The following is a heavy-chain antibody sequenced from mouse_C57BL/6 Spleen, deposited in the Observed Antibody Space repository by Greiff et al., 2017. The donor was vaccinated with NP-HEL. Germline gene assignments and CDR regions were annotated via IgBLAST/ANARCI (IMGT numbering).Heavy chain of an antibody. J-gene: IGHJ3*01. Sequence: QVQLQQPGAELVRPGSSVKLSCKASGYTFTSYWMEWVKQRPGQGLEWIGNIYPSDSETHYNQKFKDKATLTVDKSSSTAYMQLSSLTSEDSAVYYCARGQRGFAYWGQGTLVTVSA. CDR3: ARGQRGFAY. CDR2: IYPSDSET. V-gene: IGHV1-61*01. CDR1: GYTFTSYW.